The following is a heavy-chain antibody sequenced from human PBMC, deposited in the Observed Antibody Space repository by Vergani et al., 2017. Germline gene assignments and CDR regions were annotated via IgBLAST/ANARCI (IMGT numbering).Heavy chain of an antibody. CDR2: VSNDGKNK. J-gene: IGHJ4*02. D-gene: IGHD5-12*01. CDR3: AKDYNIMGALHY. Sequence: QVNLVESGGGVVQPGGSLRLSCASSGFNFRRYGMHWVRQAPGKGLEWVALVSNDGKNKYYADSVTGRFTVSRDNSKITLFLQLKTLRAEDTGVYYCAKDYNIMGALHYWGQGTLVAVSS. V-gene: IGHV3-30*18. CDR1: GFNFRRYG.